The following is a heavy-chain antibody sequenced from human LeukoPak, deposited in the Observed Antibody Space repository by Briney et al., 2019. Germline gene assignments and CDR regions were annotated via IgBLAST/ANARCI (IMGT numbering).Heavy chain of an antibody. CDR2: IYTSGTT. J-gene: IGHJ6*03. V-gene: IGHV4-61*02. CDR1: GGSVRRGNYY. D-gene: IGHD6-6*01. CDR3: ARWSGSVTARNYYYYMDV. Sequence: PSETLSLTCTVSGGSVRRGNYYWTWIRQPARSGPEWIGRIYTSGTTDYNPSLRTRVTISVDASRNQFSLNLSSVTAADTAVYYCARWSGSVTARNYYYYMDVWGEGTTVTVSS.